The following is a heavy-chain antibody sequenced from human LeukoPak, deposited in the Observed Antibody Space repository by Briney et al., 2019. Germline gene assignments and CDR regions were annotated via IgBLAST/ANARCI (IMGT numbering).Heavy chain of an antibody. Sequence: SETLSLTCTVSGDSISIYYWSWIRQPPGKGLEWIGYIYNSGSTNYNPSLKSRVTISVDTSKNQFSLKLSSVTAADTAVYYCARDRSGWYKSWFDPWGQGTLVTVSS. D-gene: IGHD6-19*01. J-gene: IGHJ5*02. CDR2: IYNSGST. CDR3: ARDRSGWYKSWFDP. CDR1: GDSISIYY. V-gene: IGHV4-59*01.